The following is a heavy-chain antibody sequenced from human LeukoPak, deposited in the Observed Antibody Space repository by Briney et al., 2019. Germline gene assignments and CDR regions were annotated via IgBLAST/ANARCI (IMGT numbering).Heavy chain of an antibody. CDR1: TFTFSSYA. V-gene: IGHV3-23*01. J-gene: IGHJ4*02. CDR3: AKDRGGYYDILTGSGYYFDY. D-gene: IGHD3-9*01. Sequence: GGSLRLYCAASTFTFSSYAMSWVRQAPGKGLEWVSAISGSGGSTYYADSVKGRFTISRDNSKNTLYLQMNSLRAEDTAVYYCAKDRGGYYDILTGSGYYFDYWGQGTLVTVSS. CDR2: ISGSGGST.